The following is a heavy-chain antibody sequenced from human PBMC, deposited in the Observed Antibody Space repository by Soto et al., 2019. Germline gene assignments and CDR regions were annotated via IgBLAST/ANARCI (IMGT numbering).Heavy chain of an antibody. CDR2: IIPIFGTA. CDR3: ADQRDTGTIDY. J-gene: IGHJ4*02. D-gene: IGHD5-18*01. V-gene: IGHV1-69*06. Sequence: GASVKVSCKASGGTFSSYAISWVRQAPGQGLEWMGGIIPIFGTANYAQKFQGRVTITADKSTSTAYMELSSLRSEDTAVYYCADQRDTGTIDYWGQGTLVTVSS. CDR1: GGTFSSYA.